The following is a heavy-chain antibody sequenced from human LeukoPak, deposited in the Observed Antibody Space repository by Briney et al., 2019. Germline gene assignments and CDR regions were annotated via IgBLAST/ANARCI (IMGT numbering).Heavy chain of an antibody. J-gene: IGHJ4*02. CDR1: GFTFSDHY. CDR2: TRNKANSYTT. V-gene: IGHV3-72*01. Sequence: PGGSLRLSXAASGFTFSDHYMDWVRQAPGKGLEWLGRTRNKANSYTTEYAASVKGRFTISRDDSKNSLYLQMNSLKTEDTAVYYCAREGYDFWSGYYGIDYWGQGTLVTVSS. CDR3: AREGYDFWSGYYGIDY. D-gene: IGHD3-3*01.